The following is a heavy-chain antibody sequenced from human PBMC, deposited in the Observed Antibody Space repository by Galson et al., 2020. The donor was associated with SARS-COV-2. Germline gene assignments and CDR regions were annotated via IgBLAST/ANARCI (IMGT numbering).Heavy chain of an antibody. V-gene: IGHV1-69*06. CDR2: IIPIFGTA. J-gene: IGHJ4*02. Sequence: SVKVSCKASGGTFSSYAISWVRQAPGQGLEWMGGIIPIFGTANYAQKFQGRVTITADKSTSTAYMELSSLRSEDTAVYYCARLASLDGYFDYWGQGTLVTVSS. D-gene: IGHD2-21*01. CDR1: GGTFSSYA. CDR3: ARLASLDGYFDY.